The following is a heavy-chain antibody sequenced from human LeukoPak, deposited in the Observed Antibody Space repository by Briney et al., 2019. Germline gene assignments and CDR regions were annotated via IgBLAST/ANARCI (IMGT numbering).Heavy chain of an antibody. CDR1: GFTFSSYG. CDR2: IKQDGSEK. Sequence: GGSLRLSCAASGFTFSSYGMHWVRQAPGKGLEWVANIKQDGSEKYYVDSVKGRFTISRDNAKNSLYLQMNSLRAEDTAVYYCARAEYYYDSSGYYRPYYFDYWGQGTLVTVSS. V-gene: IGHV3-7*01. CDR3: ARAEYYYDSSGYYRPYYFDY. J-gene: IGHJ4*02. D-gene: IGHD3-22*01.